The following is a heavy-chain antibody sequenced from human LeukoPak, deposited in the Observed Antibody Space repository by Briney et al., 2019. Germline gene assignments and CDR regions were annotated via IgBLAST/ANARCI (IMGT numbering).Heavy chain of an antibody. CDR2: INPSGGST. V-gene: IGHV1-46*01. Sequence: EASVMVSCKASGYTFTRYYMHWVRQAPGHGLEWMGIINPSGGSTTYTQKFQGRVTLTRDTSTSTVYMELSSLRSEDTAVYYCARSVLQSFEIDYWGQGTPVTVSS. CDR3: ARSVLQSFEIDY. CDR1: GYTFTRYY. D-gene: IGHD3-9*01. J-gene: IGHJ4*02.